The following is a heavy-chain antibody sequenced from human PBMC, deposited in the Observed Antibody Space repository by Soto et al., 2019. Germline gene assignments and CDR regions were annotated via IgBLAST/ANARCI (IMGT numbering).Heavy chain of an antibody. CDR3: ATPAVTTRLDFDY. V-gene: IGHV1-8*01. Sequence: ASVKLSCKASGYTFTSYDSNWVRQATGQGLEWMGWMNPNSGNTGYAQKFQGRVTMTRNTSISTAYMELSSLRSEDTAVYYCATPAVTTRLDFDYWGQGTLVTVSS. CDR2: MNPNSGNT. J-gene: IGHJ4*02. D-gene: IGHD4-17*01. CDR1: GYTFTSYD.